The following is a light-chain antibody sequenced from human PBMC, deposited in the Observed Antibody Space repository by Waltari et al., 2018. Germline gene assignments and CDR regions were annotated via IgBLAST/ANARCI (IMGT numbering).Light chain of an antibody. CDR3: QQYDSSRT. J-gene: IGKJ1*01. CDR1: QSISTW. V-gene: IGKV1-5*03. Sequence: IQMTQSPSTLSASVGESVTITCRASQSISTWLAWYQQKPGKAPKLLIYKASSLESGVPSRFSGSGSGTEFTLTISSLQPDDFATYYCQQYDSSRTFGQGTKVEIK. CDR2: KAS.